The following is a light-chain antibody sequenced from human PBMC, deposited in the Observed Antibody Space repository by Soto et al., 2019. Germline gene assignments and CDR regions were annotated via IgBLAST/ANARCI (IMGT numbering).Light chain of an antibody. Sequence: IVLTQSPGALSVSPGERATLSCRASQSVSTNLAWYQQKPGQPPRLLIYGASTRATGIPARFSGSGSGTEFTLTISSMQSEDVAIYYCRQYNEWPSRTFGQGTKVEIK. CDR1: QSVSTN. CDR3: RQYNEWPSRT. CDR2: GAS. V-gene: IGKV3-15*01. J-gene: IGKJ2*02.